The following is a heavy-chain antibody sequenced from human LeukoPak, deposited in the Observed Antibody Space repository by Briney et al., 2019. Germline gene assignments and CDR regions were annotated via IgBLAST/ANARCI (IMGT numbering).Heavy chain of an antibody. J-gene: IGHJ6*02. CDR2: IKQDGSEK. CDR1: GFTFSSYW. D-gene: IGHD6-13*01. Sequence: GGSLRLSCAASGFTFSSYWVSWVRQAPGKGLEWVANIKQDGSEKYYVDSVKGRFTISRDNAKNSLYLQMNSLRAEDTAVYYCARDPRIAAAVTFHGSGMDVWGQGTTVTVSS. CDR3: ARDPRIAAAVTFHGSGMDV. V-gene: IGHV3-7*01.